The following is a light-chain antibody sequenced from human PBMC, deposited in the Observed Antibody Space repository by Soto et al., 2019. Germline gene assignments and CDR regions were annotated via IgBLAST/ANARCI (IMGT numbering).Light chain of an antibody. CDR1: QSVSSSY. J-gene: IGKJ2*01. Sequence: EMVLTQSPGTLSLSPGERATLSCRASQSVSSSYLAWYQQKPGQAPRLLIYGASSRATGIPDRFSGSGSGTDFTLTISSLEPEDFAVYYCQQYCSSPSSTFGQGTKLEIK. V-gene: IGKV3-20*01. CDR2: GAS. CDR3: QQYCSSPSST.